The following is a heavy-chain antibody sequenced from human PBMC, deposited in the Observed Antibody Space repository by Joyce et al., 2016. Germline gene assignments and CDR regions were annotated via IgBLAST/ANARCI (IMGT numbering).Heavy chain of an antibody. CDR2: IAAGGDHS. J-gene: IGHJ4*02. D-gene: IGHD1-26*01. V-gene: IGHV3-48*02. CDR1: GFTFSNYV. CDR3: ARDPGAGTYGKFDL. Sequence: EVQLVESGGGLVQPGGSLRLSCAASGFTFSNYVMNWVRQVPGKGLGWLSYIAAGGDHSRYAAPVSGRFIISRDNARNSLYLQMNNLGDEDSALYFCARDPGAGTYGKFDLWGQGTRVIVSS.